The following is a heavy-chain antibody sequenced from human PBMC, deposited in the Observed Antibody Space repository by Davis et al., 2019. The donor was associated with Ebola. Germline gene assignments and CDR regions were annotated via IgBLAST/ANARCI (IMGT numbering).Heavy chain of an antibody. V-gene: IGHV1-18*01. CDR2: FSAHNGKT. J-gene: IGHJ4*02. Sequence: ASVKVSCKASGYTFSTFGFSWVRQAPGQGLEWMGWFSAHNGKTYYAQRFQGRVTITADKSTSTAYMELSSLRSEDTAVYYCSVFDYWGQGTLVTVSS. CDR3: SVFDY. CDR1: GYTFSTFG.